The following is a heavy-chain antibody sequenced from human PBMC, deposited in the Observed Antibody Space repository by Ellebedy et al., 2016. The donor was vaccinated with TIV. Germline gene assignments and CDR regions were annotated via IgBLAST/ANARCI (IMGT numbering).Heavy chain of an antibody. J-gene: IGHJ4*02. D-gene: IGHD2-15*01. V-gene: IGHV3-53*01. CDR2: IYSGGST. CDR1: GFTVSSNY. Sequence: GGSLRLXXAASGFTVSSNYMSWVRQAPGKGLEWVSVIYSGGSTYYADSVKGRFTISRDNSKNTLYLQMNSLRAEDTAVYYCATEVGSGGSLYYFDYWGQGTLVTVSS. CDR3: ATEVGSGGSLYYFDY.